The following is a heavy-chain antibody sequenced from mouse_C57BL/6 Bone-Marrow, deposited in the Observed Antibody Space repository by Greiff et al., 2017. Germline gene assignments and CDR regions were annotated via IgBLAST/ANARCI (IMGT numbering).Heavy chain of an antibody. CDR3: ARLRTVVASFDY. J-gene: IGHJ2*01. CDR1: GYTFTDYE. Sequence: QVQLQQSGAELVRPGASVKLSCKASGYTFTDYEMHCVKQTPVHGLEWIGAIDPETCGTAYNQKFKGKATLTVDTSSSTAYMQLSSLTSEDSAVYYCARLRTVVASFDYWGQGTTLTVSS. V-gene: IGHV1-23*01. D-gene: IGHD1-1*01. CDR2: IDPETCGT.